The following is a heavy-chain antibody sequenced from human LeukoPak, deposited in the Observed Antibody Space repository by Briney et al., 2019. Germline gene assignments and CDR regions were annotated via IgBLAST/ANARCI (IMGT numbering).Heavy chain of an antibody. D-gene: IGHD2-15*01. CDR2: ISSSGSTV. Sequence: PGGSLRLSCAASGFTFSDYYMSWIRQAPGKGLEWVSEISSSGSTVYYADSVKGRFTISRDTAKNSMYLQMHSLTAEDTGVYPCARGAADIVVVVAATSYYSGPGNLVTVSS. CDR3: ARGAADIVVVVAATSYY. V-gene: IGHV3-11*04. J-gene: IGHJ4*01. CDR1: GFTFSDYY.